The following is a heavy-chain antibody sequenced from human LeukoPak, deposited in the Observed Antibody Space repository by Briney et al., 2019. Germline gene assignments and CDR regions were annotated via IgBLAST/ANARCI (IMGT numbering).Heavy chain of an antibody. CDR1: GYSFTSYW. CDR2: IYPGDSDT. V-gene: IGHV5-51*01. Sequence: GESLKISCKGSGYSFTSYWIGWVRQMPGKGLEWMGIIYPGDSDTRYSPSFQGQVTISADKSISTAYLQWSSLKASDTAMYYCARLRLGGATQYDAFDIWGQGTMVTVTS. CDR3: ARLRLGGATQYDAFDI. D-gene: IGHD1-26*01. J-gene: IGHJ3*02.